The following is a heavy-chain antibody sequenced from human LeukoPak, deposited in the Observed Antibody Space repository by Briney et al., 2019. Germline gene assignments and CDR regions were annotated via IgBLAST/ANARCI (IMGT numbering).Heavy chain of an antibody. CDR1: GFTFSSYA. D-gene: IGHD6-19*01. CDR2: ISYDGSDK. J-gene: IGHJ4*02. V-gene: IGHV3-30-3*01. CDR3: ARDPIAVAAPARFDY. Sequence: PGGSLRPSCAASGFTFSSYAMHWVRQAPGKGLEWVAVISYDGSDKYYADSVKGRFTISRDNSKNTLYLQMNSLRAEDTAVYYCARDPIAVAAPARFDYWGQGTLVTVSS.